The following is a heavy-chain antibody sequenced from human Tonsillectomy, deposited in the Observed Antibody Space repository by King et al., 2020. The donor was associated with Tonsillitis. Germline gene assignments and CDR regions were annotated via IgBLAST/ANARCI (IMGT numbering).Heavy chain of an antibody. CDR1: GGSISSAGYY. CDR2: IYYRGST. D-gene: IGHD5-18*01. CDR3: ARLGYSYGYEGYYYYMDV. V-gene: IGHV4-31*01. Sequence: QLQESGPGLVKPSQTLSLTCTVSGGSISSAGYYWSWIRQHPGKGLEWIGYIYYRGSTYYNPSLKSLVTISVETSKNQFSLNLSSVTAADTAVYYCARLGYSYGYEGYYYYMDVWGKGTTVTVSS. J-gene: IGHJ6*03.